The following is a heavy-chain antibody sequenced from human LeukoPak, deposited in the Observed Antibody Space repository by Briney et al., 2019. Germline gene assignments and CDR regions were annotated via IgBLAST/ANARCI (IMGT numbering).Heavy chain of an antibody. J-gene: IGHJ4*02. D-gene: IGHD6-13*01. CDR1: GFTFSTYW. Sequence: GGSLRLSCAASGFTFSTYWMNWVRQAPGKGLEWVANIKQDGSEKYYVDSVKGRFTNSRDNAKNSLYLQMNSLRAEDTAVYYCARDASRIAAAGDIDYWGQGTLVTVSS. CDR2: IKQDGSEK. V-gene: IGHV3-7*01. CDR3: ARDASRIAAAGDIDY.